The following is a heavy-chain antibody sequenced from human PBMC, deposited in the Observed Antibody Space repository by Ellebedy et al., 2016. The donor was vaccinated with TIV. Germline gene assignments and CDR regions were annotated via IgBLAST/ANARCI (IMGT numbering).Heavy chain of an antibody. V-gene: IGHV4-38-2*02. CDR2: IYHSGST. Sequence: SETLSLTCTVSGYSISSGYYWGWIRQPPGKGLEWIGSIYHSGSTYYNPSLKSRVTISVDTSKNQFSLKLSSVTAADTAVYYCAREQNWNDVNDFDYWGQGTLVTVSS. CDR1: GYSISSGYY. D-gene: IGHD1-1*01. J-gene: IGHJ4*02. CDR3: AREQNWNDVNDFDY.